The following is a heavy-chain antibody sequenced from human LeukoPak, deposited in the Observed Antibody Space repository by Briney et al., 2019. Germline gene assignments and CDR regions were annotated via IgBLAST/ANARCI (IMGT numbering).Heavy chain of an antibody. CDR3: ARGLIAVAIDY. J-gene: IGHJ4*02. CDR2: INHSGST. Sequence: SETLSLTCAVYSGSFSGYYWSWIRQPPGKGLEWIGEINHSGSTNYNPSLKSRVTISVDTSKNQFSLKLSSVTAADTAVYYCARGLIAVAIDYWGQGTLVTVSS. V-gene: IGHV4-34*01. D-gene: IGHD6-19*01. CDR1: SGSFSGYY.